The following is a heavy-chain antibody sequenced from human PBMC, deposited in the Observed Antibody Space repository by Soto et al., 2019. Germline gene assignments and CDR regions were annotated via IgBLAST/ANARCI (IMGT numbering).Heavy chain of an antibody. J-gene: IGHJ4*02. CDR1: GGSISSSSYY. CDR2: IYYSGST. D-gene: IGHD3-10*01. CDR3: ARRVSGSYSDY. V-gene: IGHV4-39*01. Sequence: SETLSLTCTVSGGSISSSSYYWGWIRQPPGKGLEWIGSIYYSGSTYYNPSLKSRVTISVDTSKNQFSLKLSSVTAADTAVYYCARRVSGSYSDYWGQGTLVTAPQ.